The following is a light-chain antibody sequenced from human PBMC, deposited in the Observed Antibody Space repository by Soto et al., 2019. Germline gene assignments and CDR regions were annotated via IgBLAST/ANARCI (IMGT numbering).Light chain of an antibody. Sequence: DIQMTQSPSSLSASVGDRVTITCRASQSISSYLNWYQQKPGKAPKVLIYAASNLQSGVPSRFSGSGSGTDFTLTISSLQPEDFATYYCQQSYSTPPWTFGQGTKVDIK. CDR2: AAS. CDR3: QQSYSTPPWT. V-gene: IGKV1-39*01. J-gene: IGKJ1*01. CDR1: QSISSY.